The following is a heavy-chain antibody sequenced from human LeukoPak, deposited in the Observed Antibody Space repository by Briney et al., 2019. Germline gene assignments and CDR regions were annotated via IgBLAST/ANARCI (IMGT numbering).Heavy chain of an antibody. CDR1: GFIFSSYS. J-gene: IGHJ4*02. Sequence: GGSLRLSCAASGFIFSSYSMNWVRQAPGKGLEWISYISGGGGNIHYADSVEGRFTISRDNSENIVYLQMNNLRVEDTAVYYCAGRPTGYSSGYIHWGQGTLVTVSS. CDR2: ISGGGGNI. CDR3: AGRPTGYSSGYIH. V-gene: IGHV3-48*01. D-gene: IGHD5-18*01.